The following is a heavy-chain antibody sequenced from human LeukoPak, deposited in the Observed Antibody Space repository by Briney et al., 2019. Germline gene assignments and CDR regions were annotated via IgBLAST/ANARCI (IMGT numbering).Heavy chain of an antibody. V-gene: IGHV3-21*01. CDR3: ARPATGYCSSAGCHWDS. D-gene: IGHD2-2*01. J-gene: IGHJ4*02. CDR2: ISAISNFI. Sequence: GGSLRLSCAASGFTFSTHSMYWVRQAPGKGLEWVSSISAISNFIHYAESVRGRFTISRDNAKNSLYLQMNSLGAQDTALYYCARPATGYCSSAGCHWDSWGQGTLVTVSS. CDR1: GFTFSTHS.